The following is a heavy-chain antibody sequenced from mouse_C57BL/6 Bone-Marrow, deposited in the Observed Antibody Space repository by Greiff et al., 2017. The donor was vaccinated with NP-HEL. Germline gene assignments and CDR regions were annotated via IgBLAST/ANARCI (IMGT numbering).Heavy chain of an antibody. CDR2: ISYDGSN. D-gene: IGHD1-1*01. J-gene: IGHJ2*01. Sequence: ESGPGLVKPSQSLSLTCSVTGYSITSGYYWNWIRQFPGNKLEWMGYISYDGSNNYNPSLKNRISITRDTSKNQFFLKLNSVTTEDTATYYCARGKSITTVVAPYYFDYWGQGTTLTVSS. CDR3: ARGKSITTVVAPYYFDY. CDR1: GYSITSGYY. V-gene: IGHV3-6*01.